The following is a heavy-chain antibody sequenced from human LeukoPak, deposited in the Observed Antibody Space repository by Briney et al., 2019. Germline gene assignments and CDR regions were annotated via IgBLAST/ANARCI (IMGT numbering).Heavy chain of an antibody. J-gene: IGHJ2*01. Sequence: GGSLRLSCAASGFTFSSYAMHWVRQAPGKGLEWVAVISYDGSNKYYADSVKGRFTISRDNSKNTLYLQMNSLRAEDTAVYYCARKYVDVWYFDLWGRGTLVTVSS. V-gene: IGHV3-30-3*01. D-gene: IGHD2-2*01. CDR2: ISYDGSNK. CDR3: ARKYVDVWYFDL. CDR1: GFTFSSYA.